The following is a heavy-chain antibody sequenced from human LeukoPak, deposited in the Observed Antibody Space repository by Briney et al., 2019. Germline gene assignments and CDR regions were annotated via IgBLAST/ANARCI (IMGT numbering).Heavy chain of an antibody. CDR3: ARDEGYYDSSGAPFDY. CDR1: GFTFSSYS. V-gene: IGHV3-48*04. CDR2: ISSSGSTI. Sequence: QPGGSLRLSCAASGFTFSSYSMNWVRQAPGKGLEWVSYISSSGSTIYYADSVKGRFTISRDNAKNSLYLQMNSLRAEDTAVYYCARDEGYYDSSGAPFDYWGQGTLVTVSS. J-gene: IGHJ4*02. D-gene: IGHD3-22*01.